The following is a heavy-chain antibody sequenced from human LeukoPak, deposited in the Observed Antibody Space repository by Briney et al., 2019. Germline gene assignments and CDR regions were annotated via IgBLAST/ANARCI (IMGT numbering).Heavy chain of an antibody. CDR1: GGSFSGYY. CDR2: INHSGST. J-gene: IGHJ6*03. D-gene: IGHD1-1*01. CDR3: ASYKGNYYYYMDV. Sequence: PSETLSLTCAVYGGSFSGYYWSWNRQPPGKGLEWIGEINHSGSTNYNPSLKSRVTISVDTSKNQFSLKLSSVTAADTAVYYCASYKGNYYYYMDVWGKGTTVTVSS. V-gene: IGHV4-34*01.